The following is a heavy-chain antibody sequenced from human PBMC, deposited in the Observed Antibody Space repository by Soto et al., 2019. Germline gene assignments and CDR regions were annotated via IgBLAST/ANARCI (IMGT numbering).Heavy chain of an antibody. CDR1: DFTFNNAW. D-gene: IGHD3-9*01. CDR2: IKSQIDGGTI. CDR3: TSLYYYWSDY. V-gene: IGHV3-15*07. J-gene: IGHJ4*02. Sequence: EVQLVESGGGLVEPGGSLRLSCAAYDFTFNNAWMYWVRQAPGKGLEWVGRIKSQIDGGTIDYATPVKGRFTITRDDSKNTLNLHITSVKSEDTAVYYYTSLYYYWSDYWGQGTLVTVSS.